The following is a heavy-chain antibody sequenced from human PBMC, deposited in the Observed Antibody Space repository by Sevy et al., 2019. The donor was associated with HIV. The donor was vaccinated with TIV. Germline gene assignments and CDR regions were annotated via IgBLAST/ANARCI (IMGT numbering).Heavy chain of an antibody. CDR2: ISAYNGNT. CDR1: GYTFTSYG. V-gene: IGHV1-18*01. J-gene: IGHJ4*02. D-gene: IGHD3-16*01. CDR3: ARTGLAGGDFDY. Sequence: ASVKVSCKASGYTFTSYGISWVRQAPGQGLEGMGWISAYNGNTNYAQKLQGRVTMTTDTSTSKAYMELRSLRSDDTAVYYCARTGLAGGDFDYWGQGTLVTVSS.